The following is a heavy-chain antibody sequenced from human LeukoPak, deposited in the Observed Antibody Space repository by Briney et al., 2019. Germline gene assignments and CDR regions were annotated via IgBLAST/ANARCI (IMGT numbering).Heavy chain of an antibody. Sequence: GGSLRLSCAASGFIFSTYSMNWVRQAPGKGLEWVSPISSSSSYIYYADSVKGRFTISRDNAKNSLYLQMNSLRAEDTAVYYCARNSNGGKYFDYWGQGTLVTVSS. CDR2: ISSSSSYI. CDR1: GFIFSTYS. J-gene: IGHJ4*02. D-gene: IGHD4-23*01. V-gene: IGHV3-21*01. CDR3: ARNSNGGKYFDY.